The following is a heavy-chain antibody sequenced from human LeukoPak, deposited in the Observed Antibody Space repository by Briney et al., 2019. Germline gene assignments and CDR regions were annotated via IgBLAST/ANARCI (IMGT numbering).Heavy chain of an antibody. Sequence: GRSLRLSCAASGFTLSSYAMHWVRQAPGKGLEWVAVISYDGTNKYYADSVKGRFTFSRDNSKNTLYLQMNSLRVEDTAVYYCARAQSSGWSTLFDYWGQGTLVTVSS. CDR3: ARAQSSGWSTLFDY. J-gene: IGHJ4*02. CDR2: ISYDGTNK. V-gene: IGHV3-30-3*01. CDR1: GFTLSSYA. D-gene: IGHD6-19*01.